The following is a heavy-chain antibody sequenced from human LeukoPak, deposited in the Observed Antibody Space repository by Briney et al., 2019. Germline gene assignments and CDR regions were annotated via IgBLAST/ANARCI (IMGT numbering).Heavy chain of an antibody. J-gene: IGHJ1*01. CDR1: GFTFSSYG. D-gene: IGHD6-13*01. Sequence: PGGSLRLSCAASGFTFSSYGMHWVRQAPGKGLEWVAFIRYDGSNKYYADSVKGRFTISRDNSKNTLYLQMNSLRAEDTAVYYCAKDLRWQQLVPKYFQHWGQGTLVTVSS. CDR2: IRYDGSNK. CDR3: AKDLRWQQLVPKYFQH. V-gene: IGHV3-30*02.